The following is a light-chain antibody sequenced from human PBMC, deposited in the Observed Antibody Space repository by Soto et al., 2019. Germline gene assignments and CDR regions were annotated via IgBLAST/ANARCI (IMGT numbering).Light chain of an antibody. Sequence: QSVLTQPPSVSGAPGQRVTISCTGNNSNLGAGYDVHWYQQLPGAAPKLVIFGNRNRPSGVPDRFSGSKSGNTASLTVSGLQAADEADYFCKSYAGSNTYVFGSGTKVTVL. CDR3: KSYAGSNTYV. V-gene: IGLV1-40*01. CDR2: GNR. J-gene: IGLJ1*01. CDR1: NSNLGAGYD.